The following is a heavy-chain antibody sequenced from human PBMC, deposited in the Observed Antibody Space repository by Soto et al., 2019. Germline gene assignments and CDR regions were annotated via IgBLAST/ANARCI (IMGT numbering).Heavy chain of an antibody. CDR2: IDHSGST. Sequence: PSETLSITCAVHGGCFSGYYCSWIRLPPENGLEWIGEIDHSGSTNYNPSHKTPVTISVDTSKNQFSLKLSSVTAADTAVYYCALGEIAAAGSDYYYGMDVSAQGTTVPVSS. CDR3: ALGEIAAAGSDYYYGMDV. D-gene: IGHD6-13*01. J-gene: IGHJ6*02. V-gene: IGHV4-34*01. CDR1: GGCFSGYY.